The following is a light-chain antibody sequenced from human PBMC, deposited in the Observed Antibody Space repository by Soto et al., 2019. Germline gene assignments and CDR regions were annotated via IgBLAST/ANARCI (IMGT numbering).Light chain of an antibody. CDR1: SSDVGSYNL. J-gene: IGLJ1*01. V-gene: IGLV2-23*02. Sequence: QSVLTQPASVSGSPGQSITISCTGTSSDVGSYNLVSWYQQHPGKAPKLMIYEVSKRPSGVSNRLSGSKSGNTASLTISGLQAEDEADYYCCSYAGSSTFVFGTGTRSPS. CDR2: EVS. CDR3: CSYAGSSTFV.